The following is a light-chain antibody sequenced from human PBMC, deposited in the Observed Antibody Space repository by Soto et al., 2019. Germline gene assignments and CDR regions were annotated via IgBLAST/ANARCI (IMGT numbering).Light chain of an antibody. CDR2: EVT. CDR3: SSYTSSRTVL. CDR1: SSDVGGYNY. V-gene: IGLV2-14*01. Sequence: QSALTQPASVSGSLGQSITISCTGTSSDVGGYNYVSWYQQHPGKDPKVVIFEVTKRPSGVSSRFSGSKSGNTASLTVSGRQAEDEGDYYCSSYTSSRTVLFGGGTKVTVL. J-gene: IGLJ2*01.